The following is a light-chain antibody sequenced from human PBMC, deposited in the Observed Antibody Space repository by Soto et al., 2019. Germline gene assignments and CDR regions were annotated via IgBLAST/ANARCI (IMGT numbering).Light chain of an antibody. V-gene: IGKV3-20*01. CDR1: QSVSNNY. CDR3: QQYGSSRWT. CDR2: GAS. J-gene: IGKJ1*01. Sequence: EIVLTQSPGTLSLSPGERATLSCRASQSVSNNYLAWYQQKPGQAPRLLIYGASSRATGIPDRFSGSGSGTDFTLTISRLEPEDCAVYYCQQYGSSRWTVGQGTKVDI.